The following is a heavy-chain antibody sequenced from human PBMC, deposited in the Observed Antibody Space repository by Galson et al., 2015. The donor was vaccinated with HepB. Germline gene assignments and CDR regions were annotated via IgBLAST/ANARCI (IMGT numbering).Heavy chain of an antibody. CDR1: GFTFSGAP. CDR3: TTFDF. J-gene: IGHJ4*02. V-gene: IGHV3-73*01. CDR2: IRTKRNSYAT. Sequence: SLRLSCAASGFTFSGAPINWVRQASGKGLEWIGRIRTKRNSYATTYGAPVRGRFIVSRDDSKNTTYLDMSSLKTEDTALYYCTTFDFWGQGVLVTVSS.